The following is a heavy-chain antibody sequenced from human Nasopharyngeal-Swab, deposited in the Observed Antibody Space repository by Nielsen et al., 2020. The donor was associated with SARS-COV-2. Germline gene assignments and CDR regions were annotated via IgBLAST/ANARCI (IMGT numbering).Heavy chain of an antibody. CDR2: INHSGST. CDR3: ARGISGVVPAPILGVGPYYHYYSMDV. Sequence: SETLSLTCAVYGGSFSGYYWSWIRQPPGKGLEWIGEINHSGSTNYIPSLKRRVTISVDTSKNQFSPKVTSVTAADTAVYYCARGISGVVPAPILGVGPYYHYYSMDVWGKGTTVTVSS. D-gene: IGHD2-2*01. J-gene: IGHJ6*03. CDR1: GGSFSGYY. V-gene: IGHV4-34*01.